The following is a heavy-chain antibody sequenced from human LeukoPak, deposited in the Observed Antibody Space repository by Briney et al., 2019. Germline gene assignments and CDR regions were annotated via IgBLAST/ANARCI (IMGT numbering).Heavy chain of an antibody. Sequence: ASVKVSCKASGYTFTSYDINWVRQATGQGLEWMGWMNPNSGNTGYAQKFQGRVTMTRNTSISTAYMELNSLRAEDTAVYYCARDSRLAYYYYYGMDVWGQGTTVTVSS. CDR2: MNPNSGNT. CDR1: GYTFTSYD. CDR3: ARDSRLAYYYYYGMDV. V-gene: IGHV1-8*01. D-gene: IGHD3-3*02. J-gene: IGHJ6*02.